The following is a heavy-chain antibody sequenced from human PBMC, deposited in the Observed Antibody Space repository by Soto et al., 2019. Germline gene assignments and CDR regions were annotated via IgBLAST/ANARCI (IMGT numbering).Heavy chain of an antibody. CDR3: AREQSNWNYCFDY. D-gene: IGHD1-7*01. CDR1: GFTFSDYY. V-gene: IGHV3-11*01. J-gene: IGHJ4*02. CDR2: ISSSGTTI. Sequence: QVQLVESGGGLVKPGGSLRLSCAASGFTFSDYYMSWIRQAPGKGLEWVSYISSSGTTIFYADSLRGRFTISRDNAKKSLYLQMNSLRGEDTAVYYCAREQSNWNYCFDYWGQGTLVTVSS.